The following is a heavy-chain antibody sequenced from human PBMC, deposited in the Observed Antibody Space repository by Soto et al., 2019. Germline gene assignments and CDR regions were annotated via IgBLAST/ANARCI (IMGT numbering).Heavy chain of an antibody. CDR3: ARGNTVGSSGNAVADFDY. J-gene: IGHJ4*02. CDR2: ISYDGSNK. D-gene: IGHD2-15*01. Sequence: QVQLVESGGGVVQPGRSLRLSCAASGFTFSTYAMHWVRQAPGKGLEWVAAISYDGSNKYYADSVKGRFTISRDSSKNTLFLAKNSLRGEDTAVYYCARGNTVGSSGNAVADFDYWGQGTLVTVSS. CDR1: GFTFSTYA. V-gene: IGHV3-30-3*01.